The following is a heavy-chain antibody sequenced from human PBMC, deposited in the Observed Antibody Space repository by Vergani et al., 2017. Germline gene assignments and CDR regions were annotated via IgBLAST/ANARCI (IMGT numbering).Heavy chain of an antibody. CDR2: INTNTGNP. CDR3: ARDTMVRGVMTLYYYYGMDV. J-gene: IGHJ6*02. V-gene: IGHV7-4-1*02. CDR1: GYTFTSYA. Sequence: QVQVVQSGAEVKKSGASVKVSCKASGYTFTSYAMNWVRQAPGQGLEWMGWINTNTGNPTYAQGFTGRFVFSLDTSVSTAYLQISSLKAEDTAVYYCARDTMVRGVMTLYYYYGMDVWGQGTTVTVSS. D-gene: IGHD3-10*01.